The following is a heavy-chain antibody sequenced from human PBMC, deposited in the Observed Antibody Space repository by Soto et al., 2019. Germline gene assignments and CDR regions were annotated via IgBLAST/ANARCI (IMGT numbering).Heavy chain of an antibody. D-gene: IGHD2-2*01. CDR1: GFTFSGYG. CDR2: ISYDGSNK. V-gene: IGHV3-30*18. J-gene: IGHJ4*02. Sequence: GGSLRLSCAASGFTFSGYGMHWVRQAPGKGLEWVAVISYDGSNKYYADSVKGRFTISRDNSKNTLYLQMNSLRAEGTAVYYCAKPGYCSSTSCYYFDYWGQGTLVTVSS. CDR3: AKPGYCSSTSCYYFDY.